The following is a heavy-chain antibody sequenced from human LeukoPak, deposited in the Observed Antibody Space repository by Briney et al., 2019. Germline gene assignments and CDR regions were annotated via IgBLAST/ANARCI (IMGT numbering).Heavy chain of an antibody. CDR2: INPNSGGT. D-gene: IGHD5-18*01. Sequence: ASVKASFKASGGTFISYAISWVRQAPGQGLEWMGWINPNSGGTKYAQKFQGRVTMTRDTSISTAYMELSRLRSDDTAVYYCATEVTDWGQGTLVTVSS. V-gene: IGHV1-2*02. CDR1: GGTFISYA. J-gene: IGHJ4*02. CDR3: ATEVTD.